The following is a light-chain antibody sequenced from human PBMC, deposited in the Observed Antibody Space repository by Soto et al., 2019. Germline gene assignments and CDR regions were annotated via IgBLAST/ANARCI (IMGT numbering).Light chain of an antibody. J-gene: IGLJ3*02. CDR1: SSNIGAGYP. CDR3: CSFSGTYNWV. Sequence: QSVLTQPPSVSGAPGQRVTISCTGSSSNIGAGYPVHWYQQLPGTAPKLLVAGNRPSGVPDRFSVSKSGASASLAITGLQAEDEADYFCCSFSGTYNWVFGGGTKLTVL. V-gene: IGLV1-40*01. CDR2: G.